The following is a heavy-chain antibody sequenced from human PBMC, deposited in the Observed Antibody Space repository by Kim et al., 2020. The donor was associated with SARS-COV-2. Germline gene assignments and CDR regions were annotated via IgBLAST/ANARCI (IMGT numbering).Heavy chain of an antibody. Sequence: GGSLRLSCAASGFTFSNYGMHWVRQAPGKGLEWVSVISYNGGTTYYADSVKGRFTISRDNSKNTLYLQMNSLTAEDTAIYYCAKVLRAVTGNINAFDIWGQGTMVTVSS. CDR2: ISYNGGTT. CDR3: AKVLRAVTGNINAFDI. J-gene: IGHJ3*02. D-gene: IGHD6-19*01. CDR1: GFTFSNYG. V-gene: IGHV3-23*01.